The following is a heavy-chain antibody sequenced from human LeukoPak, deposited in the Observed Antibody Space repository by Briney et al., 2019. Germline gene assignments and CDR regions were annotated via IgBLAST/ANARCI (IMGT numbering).Heavy chain of an antibody. CDR3: AKDADTHYGSGSYVGYFDY. Sequence: AGGSLRLSCAASGFTFSSYGMHWVRQAPGKGLEWVSAISGSGGSTYYADSVKGRFTISRDNSKNTLYLQMNSLRAEDTAVYYCAKDADTHYGSGSYVGYFDYWGQGTLVTVSS. CDR1: GFTFSSYG. V-gene: IGHV3-23*01. CDR2: ISGSGGST. D-gene: IGHD3-10*01. J-gene: IGHJ4*02.